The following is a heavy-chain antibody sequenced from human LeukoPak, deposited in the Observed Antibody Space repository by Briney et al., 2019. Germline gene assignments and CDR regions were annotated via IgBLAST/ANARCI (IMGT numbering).Heavy chain of an antibody. CDR2: IKEDGSET. CDR1: GFTFRTYW. J-gene: IGHJ6*04. V-gene: IGHV3-7*01. CDR3: ARPLGPGSMDV. Sequence: PGGSLRLSCAASGFTFRTYWMSWVRQTPGKGPEWVANIKEDGSETYSVDSVKGRFAISRDNTDNSLYLQMNSLRVEDTAVYYFARPLGPGSMDVGGKGTTVIVSS.